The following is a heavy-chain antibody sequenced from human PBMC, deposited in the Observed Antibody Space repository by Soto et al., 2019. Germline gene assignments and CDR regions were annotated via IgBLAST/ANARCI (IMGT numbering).Heavy chain of an antibody. CDR1: GFTFSSYG. CDR2: IWYDGSNK. Sequence: QVQLVESGGGVVQPGRSLRLSCAASGFTFSSYGMHWVRQAPGKGLEWVAVIWYDGSNKYYADSVKGRFTISRDNSKNTLYLQMNSLRAEDTAVYYCARAQQWLALHDAFAIWGQGTMVTVSS. V-gene: IGHV3-33*01. J-gene: IGHJ3*02. CDR3: ARAQQWLALHDAFAI. D-gene: IGHD6-19*01.